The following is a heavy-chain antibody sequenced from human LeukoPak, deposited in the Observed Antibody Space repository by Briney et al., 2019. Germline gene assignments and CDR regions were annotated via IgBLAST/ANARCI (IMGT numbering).Heavy chain of an antibody. CDR1: GYTFTNYY. J-gene: IGHJ4*02. D-gene: IGHD3-3*01. CDR3: ARDPRITIFGVVIFYFDY. V-gene: IGHV1-46*01. CDR2: INPSGGST. Sequence: ASVKVSCKASGYTFTNYYMHWVRQAPGQGLEWMGIINPSGGSTSYAQKFQGRVTMTRDTSTSTVYMELSSLRSEDTAVYYCARDPRITIFGVVIFYFDYWGQGTLVTVSS.